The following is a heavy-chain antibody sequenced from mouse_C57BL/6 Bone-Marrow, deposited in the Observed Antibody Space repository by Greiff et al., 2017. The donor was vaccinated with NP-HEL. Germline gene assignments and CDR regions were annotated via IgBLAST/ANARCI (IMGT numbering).Heavy chain of an antibody. CDR3: ARRTIYYDYDGRSLDY. V-gene: IGHV1-55*01. D-gene: IGHD2-4*01. J-gene: IGHJ2*01. CDR1: GYTFTSYW. Sequence: VQLQQPGAELVKPGASVKMSCKASGYTFTSYWITWVKQRPGQGLEWIGDIYPGSGSTNYNEKFKSKATLIVDTSSSTAYMQLSSLTSEDSAVYYCARRTIYYDYDGRSLDYWGQGTTLTVSS. CDR2: IYPGSGST.